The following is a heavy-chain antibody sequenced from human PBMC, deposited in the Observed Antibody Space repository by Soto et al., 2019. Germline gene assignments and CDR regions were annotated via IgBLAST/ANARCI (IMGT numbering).Heavy chain of an antibody. CDR1: GYTFTSYG. Sequence: ASVKVSCKASGYTFTSYGISWVRQAPGQGLEWMGWISAYNGNTNYAQKLQGRVTMTTDTSTSTAYMELRSLRSDDTAVYYCARIAWDLLQYYYYYYGMDVWGQGTTVTVSS. CDR3: ARIAWDLLQYYYYYYGMDV. V-gene: IGHV1-18*01. J-gene: IGHJ6*02. D-gene: IGHD1-26*01. CDR2: ISAYNGNT.